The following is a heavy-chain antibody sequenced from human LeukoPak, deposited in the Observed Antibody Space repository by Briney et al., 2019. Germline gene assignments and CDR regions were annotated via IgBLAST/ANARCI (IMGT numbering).Heavy chain of an antibody. CDR1: GSTFSSYW. Sequence: GGSLRLSCAASGSTFSSYWMHWVRQAPGKGLVWVSRINSDGSSTSYADSVKGRFTISRDNAKNTLYLQMNSLRAEDTAVYYCARVIGVWGSYRYAFDYWGQGTLVTVSS. CDR3: ARVIGVWGSYRYAFDY. J-gene: IGHJ4*02. CDR2: INSDGSST. D-gene: IGHD3-16*02. V-gene: IGHV3-74*01.